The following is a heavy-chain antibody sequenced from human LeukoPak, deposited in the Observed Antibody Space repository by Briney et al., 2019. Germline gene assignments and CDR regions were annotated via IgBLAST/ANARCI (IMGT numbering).Heavy chain of an antibody. CDR1: GFTFSSYG. J-gene: IGHJ5*02. CDR3: AKAISGIEQYSSSWYTEEGKLNWFDP. CDR2: IRYDGSNK. Sequence: PGGSLRLSCAASGFTFSSYGMHWVRQAPGKGLEWVAFIRYDGSNKYYADSVKGRFTISRDNSKNTLYLQMNSLRAEDTAVYYCAKAISGIEQYSSSWYTEEGKLNWFDPWGQGTLVTVSS. D-gene: IGHD6-13*01. V-gene: IGHV3-30*02.